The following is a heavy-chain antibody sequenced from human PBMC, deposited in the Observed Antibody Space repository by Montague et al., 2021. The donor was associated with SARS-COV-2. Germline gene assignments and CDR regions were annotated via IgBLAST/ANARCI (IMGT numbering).Heavy chain of an antibody. CDR2: INHNGTT. Sequence: SETLSLTCAVYGGSISGYYWTWIRQSPGKGLEWIADINHNGTTNYNSNPTLRIPVSTSVATSKSQFSLKLISVAAADTGVYSCARCDPQTLTYIGLRYKSASDYWGQGTLVTVSS. D-gene: IGHD1-26*01. CDR1: GGSISGYY. V-gene: IGHV4-34*01. J-gene: IGHJ4*02. CDR3: ARCDPQTLTYIGLRYKSASDY.